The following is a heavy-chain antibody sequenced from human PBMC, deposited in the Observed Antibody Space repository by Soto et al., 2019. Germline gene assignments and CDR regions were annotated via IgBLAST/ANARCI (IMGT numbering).Heavy chain of an antibody. CDR1: GFTFRSFT. Sequence: KPGGSLRLSCAASGFTFRSFTMNWVRQAPGKGLEWVSTISSNGAYIYYTDAVRGRFTISRDNSKNSLHLQMNSLRAEDTAVYYCTSDASRHTRPRRWFDPWGPGTLVTLPP. J-gene: IGHJ5*01. V-gene: IGHV3-21*01. CDR2: ISSNGAYI. D-gene: IGHD1-1*01. CDR3: TSDASRHTRPRRWFDP.